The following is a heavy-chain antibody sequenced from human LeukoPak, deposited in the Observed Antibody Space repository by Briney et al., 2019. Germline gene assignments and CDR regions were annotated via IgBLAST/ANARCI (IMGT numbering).Heavy chain of an antibody. Sequence: KPGRSLRLSCTASGFTFGDHSVSWFRQAPGKGLEWVGFIRSKAYGGTAEYAASVKGRCTISRDDSKSVAYLQMDSLKTEDTAVYYCTREIRYFDWFQADYWGQGTLVTVSS. CDR1: GFTFGDHS. J-gene: IGHJ4*02. V-gene: IGHV3-49*05. D-gene: IGHD3-9*01. CDR3: TREIRYFDWFQADY. CDR2: IRSKAYGGTA.